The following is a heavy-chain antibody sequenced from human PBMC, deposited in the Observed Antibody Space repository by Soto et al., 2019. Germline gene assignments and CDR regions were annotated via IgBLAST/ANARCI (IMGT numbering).Heavy chain of an antibody. CDR3: ASGYRKASGWTNWFDP. V-gene: IGHV4-31*03. Sequence: PSETLSLTCTVSGGSISSGGYYWSWIRQHPGKGLEWIGYIYYSGSTYYNPSLKSRVTISVDTSKNQFSLKLSSVTAADTAVYYCASGYRKASGWTNWFDPWGQGTLVTVSS. D-gene: IGHD6-13*01. CDR2: IYYSGST. CDR1: GGSISSGGYY. J-gene: IGHJ5*02.